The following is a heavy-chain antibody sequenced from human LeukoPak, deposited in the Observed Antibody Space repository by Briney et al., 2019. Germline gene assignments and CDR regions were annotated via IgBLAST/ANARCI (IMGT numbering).Heavy chain of an antibody. J-gene: IGHJ4*02. Sequence: GGSLRLSCVASGFTFSSYWMTWVRQAPGKGLEWLANIREDGSIQYYLDSVRGRFTISRDNAKTSVYLQLNSLRADDTAVYYCARDVWTGVAVSDYWGQGTLVTVSS. CDR2: IREDGSIQ. D-gene: IGHD6-19*01. CDR1: GFTFSSYW. V-gene: IGHV3-7*01. CDR3: ARDVWTGVAVSDY.